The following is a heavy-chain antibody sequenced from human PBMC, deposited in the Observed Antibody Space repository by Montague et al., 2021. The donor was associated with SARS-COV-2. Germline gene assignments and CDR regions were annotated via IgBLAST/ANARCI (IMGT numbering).Heavy chain of an antibody. Sequence: SLRLSCAASGFTFSTYTMNWVRQAPGQGLDWVSSITAGSIYIYYADSVKGRFTISRDNAKNSLYLQMNSLRAEDTAVYYCTRDAFTMIIDAFNIWGQGTKVTVSS. CDR2: ITAGSIYI. V-gene: IGHV3-21*01. J-gene: IGHJ3*02. D-gene: IGHD3-22*01. CDR1: GFTFSTYT. CDR3: TRDAFTMIIDAFNI.